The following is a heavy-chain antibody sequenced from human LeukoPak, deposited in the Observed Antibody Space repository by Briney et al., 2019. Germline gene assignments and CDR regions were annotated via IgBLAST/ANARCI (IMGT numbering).Heavy chain of an antibody. CDR2: ISSSSSYI. D-gene: IGHD2-15*01. CDR3: ARLNSGGNKGPFDY. J-gene: IGHJ4*02. V-gene: IGHV3-21*01. Sequence: GGSLRLSCAASGFTFSSYSMTWVRQAPGKGLEWVSSISSSSSYIYYADSVKGRFTISRDNAKNSLYLQMNSLRAEDTAVYYCARLNSGGNKGPFDYWGQGTLVTVSS. CDR1: GFTFSSYS.